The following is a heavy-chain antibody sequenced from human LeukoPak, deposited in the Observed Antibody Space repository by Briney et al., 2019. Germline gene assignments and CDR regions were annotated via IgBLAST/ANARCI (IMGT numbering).Heavy chain of an antibody. Sequence: GGSLRLSCVASGLNFGAYWMNWARQAPGKGLEWVAVISYDGSSKYYADSVKGRFTISRDNSKNTLYLQMNSLRGEDTAVYYCAKVGEQQLADYWGQGTLVTVSS. V-gene: IGHV3-30*18. CDR3: AKVGEQQLADY. CDR2: ISYDGSSK. D-gene: IGHD6-13*01. CDR1: GLNFGAYW. J-gene: IGHJ4*02.